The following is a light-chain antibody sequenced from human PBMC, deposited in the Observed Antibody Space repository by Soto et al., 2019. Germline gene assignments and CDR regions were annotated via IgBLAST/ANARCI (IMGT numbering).Light chain of an antibody. J-gene: IGLJ2*01. Sequence: QSALTQPPSASGSPGQSVTISCTGTSSDVGGYNYVSWYQQHPGKAPKFMIYXXXXXXXXXXDXXXXXKSGNTASLTVSGLQAXXXXDYYCSSYAGSNAVVFGGGTKLTVL. CDR2: XXX. CDR3: SSYAGSNAVV. CDR1: SSDVGGYNY. V-gene: IGLV2-8*01.